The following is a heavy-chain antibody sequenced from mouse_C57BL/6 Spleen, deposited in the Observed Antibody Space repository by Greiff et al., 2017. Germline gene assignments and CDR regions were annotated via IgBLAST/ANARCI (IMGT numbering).Heavy chain of an antibody. CDR1: GFTFSSYG. D-gene: IGHD2-3*01. CDR2: ISSGGSYT. CDR3: ARQEDGFYFDY. V-gene: IGHV5-6*01. J-gene: IGHJ2*01. Sequence: EVKLMESGGDLVKPGGSLKLSCAASGFTFSSYGLSWVRQTPDKRLEWVATISSGGSYTYYPDSVKGRCTISRDNAKNTLYLQIGSLKSEDTAMFYCARQEDGFYFDYGGKGTTLTVSS.